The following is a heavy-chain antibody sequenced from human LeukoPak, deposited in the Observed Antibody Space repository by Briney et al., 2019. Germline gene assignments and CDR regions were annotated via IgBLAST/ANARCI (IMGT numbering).Heavy chain of an antibody. CDR2: IYHSGSI. CDR1: GYSISSGYY. Sequence: SETLSLTCTVSGYSISSGYYWGWIRQPPGKGLGWIGSIYHSGSIYYNLSLKSRLTISAETSKNQFSLKLKSVTAADTAVYYCARGSDYSVDYWGQGTQVTVSS. J-gene: IGHJ4*02. CDR3: ARGSDYSVDY. V-gene: IGHV4-38-2*02. D-gene: IGHD4-11*01.